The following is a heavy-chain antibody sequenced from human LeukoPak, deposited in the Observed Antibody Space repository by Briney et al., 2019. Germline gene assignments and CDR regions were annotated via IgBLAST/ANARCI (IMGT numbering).Heavy chain of an antibody. J-gene: IGHJ4*02. Sequence: GASVKVSCKASGYTFTSYDINWVRQATGQGLEWMGWMNPNSGNTGYAQKFQGRVTMTEDTSTDTAYMELSSLRSEDTAVYYCATKGGQRDYYYDSSGSYFDYWGQGTLVTVST. V-gene: IGHV1-8*02. CDR1: GYTFTSYD. CDR3: ATKGGQRDYYYDSSGSYFDY. CDR2: MNPNSGNT. D-gene: IGHD3-22*01.